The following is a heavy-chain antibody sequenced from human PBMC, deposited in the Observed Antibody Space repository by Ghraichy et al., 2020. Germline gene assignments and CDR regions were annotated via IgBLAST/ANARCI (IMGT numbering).Heavy chain of an antibody. V-gene: IGHV3-48*03. J-gene: IGHJ1*01. CDR1: GFTFSSYE. CDR2: ISSGGSTI. CDR3: ARAPAGYYDSSSYYSGGHFQH. Sequence: GGSLRLSCAASGFTFSSYEMNWVRQAPGKGLEWVSYISSGGSTIYYADSVKGRFTISRDNAKNSLYLQMNSLRAEDTAVYYCARAPAGYYDSSSYYSGGHFQHWGQGTLVTVSS. D-gene: IGHD3-22*01.